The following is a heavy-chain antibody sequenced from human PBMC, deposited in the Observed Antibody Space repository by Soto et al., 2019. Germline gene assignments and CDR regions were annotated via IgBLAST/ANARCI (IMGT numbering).Heavy chain of an antibody. D-gene: IGHD3-3*01. CDR1: GGTFSSYT. V-gene: IGHV1-69*06. Sequence: QVQLVQSGAEVRKPGSSVKVSCKASGGTFSSYTVYWVRQAPGQGLEWVGGIIPFFGTSNYAQNFQDRITLTADKSTGTAYMELSSLRFEDTAIYYCARKLRLYYGMDVWGQGTTVTVSS. J-gene: IGHJ6*02. CDR2: IIPFFGTS. CDR3: ARKLRLYYGMDV.